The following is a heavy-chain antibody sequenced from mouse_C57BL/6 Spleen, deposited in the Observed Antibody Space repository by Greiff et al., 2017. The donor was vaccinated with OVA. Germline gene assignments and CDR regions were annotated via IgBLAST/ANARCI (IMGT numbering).Heavy chain of an antibody. CDR2: ISDGGSYT. D-gene: IGHD1-1*01. V-gene: IGHV5-4*01. J-gene: IGHJ2*01. CDR1: GFTFSSYA. Sequence: EVHLVESGGGLVKPGGSLKLSCAASGFTFSSYAMSWVRQTPEKRLEWVATISDGGSYTYYPDNVKGRFTISRDNAKNNLYLQMGHLKSEDTAMYYCARDRDYYGSSCHFDYWGQGTTLTVSS. CDR3: ARDRDYYGSSCHFDY.